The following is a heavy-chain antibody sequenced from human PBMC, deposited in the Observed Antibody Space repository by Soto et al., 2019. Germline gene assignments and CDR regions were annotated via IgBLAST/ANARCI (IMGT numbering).Heavy chain of an antibody. D-gene: IGHD2-21*01. J-gene: IGHJ5*02. CDR2: IIPIFGTA. CDR3: ARRVDCSSEWFGP. CDR1: GGTFSSYA. V-gene: IGHV1-69*01. Sequence: QVQLVQSGAEVKKPGSSVKVSCKASGGTFSSYAISWVRQAPGQGLEWLGGIIPIFGTANYAQKFQGRVTVTADESTNTSYMGLSILESWGTAVYYFARRVDCSSEWFGPGGPGTLVTVSS.